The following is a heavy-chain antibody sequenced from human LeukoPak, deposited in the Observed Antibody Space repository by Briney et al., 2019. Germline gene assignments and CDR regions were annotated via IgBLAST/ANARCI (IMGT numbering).Heavy chain of an antibody. CDR2: IYYSGST. Sequence: SQTLSLTCTVSGGSISSGDYFWGWIRQHPGKGLEWIGYIYYSGSTYYNPSLKSRVTISVDTSKNQFSLMLNSVTAADTAMYYCARRGTGRWFDPWGQGTLVTVSS. CDR1: GGSISSGDYF. CDR3: ARRGTGRWFDP. D-gene: IGHD3-10*01. V-gene: IGHV4-31*03. J-gene: IGHJ5*02.